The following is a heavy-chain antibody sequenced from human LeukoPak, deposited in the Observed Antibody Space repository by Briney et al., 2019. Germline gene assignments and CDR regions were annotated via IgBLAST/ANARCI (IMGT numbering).Heavy chain of an antibody. Sequence: SETLSLTCTVSGGSISSGDYYWSWIRQPPGKGLEWIGYIYYSGSTYYNPSPKSRVTISVDTSKNQFSLKLSSVTAADTAVYYCAREGPGYSYGKGYFDYWGQGTLVTVSS. CDR1: GGSISSGDYY. J-gene: IGHJ4*02. CDR2: IYYSGST. D-gene: IGHD5-18*01. V-gene: IGHV4-30-4*08. CDR3: AREGPGYSYGKGYFDY.